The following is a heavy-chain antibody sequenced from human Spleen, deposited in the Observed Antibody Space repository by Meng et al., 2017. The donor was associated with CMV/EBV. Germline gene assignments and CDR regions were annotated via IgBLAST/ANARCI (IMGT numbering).Heavy chain of an antibody. CDR2: ISHSGST. Sequence: CAVCGGSFSGYYWSWIRQPPGKGLEWIGEISHSGSTNYNPSLKSRVTISVDTSKIQFSLKLSSVTAADTAVYFCARGRRGRSNWFDPWGQGTLVTVSS. D-gene: IGHD3-10*01. CDR3: ARGRRGRSNWFDP. V-gene: IGHV4-34*01. J-gene: IGHJ5*02. CDR1: GGSFSGYY.